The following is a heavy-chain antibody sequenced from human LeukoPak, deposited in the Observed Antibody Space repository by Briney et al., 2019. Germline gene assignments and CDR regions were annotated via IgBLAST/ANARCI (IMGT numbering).Heavy chain of an antibody. CDR1: GGSISSGSYY. CDR2: IYTSGST. D-gene: IGHD1-26*01. J-gene: IGHJ3*02. Sequence: SETLSLTCTVSGGSISSGSYYWSWIRQPAGKGLGWIGRIYTSGSTNYNPSLKSRVTISVDTSKNQFSLKLSSVTAADTAVYYCARVIAGATGAFDIWGQGTMVTVSS. V-gene: IGHV4-61*02. CDR3: ARVIAGATGAFDI.